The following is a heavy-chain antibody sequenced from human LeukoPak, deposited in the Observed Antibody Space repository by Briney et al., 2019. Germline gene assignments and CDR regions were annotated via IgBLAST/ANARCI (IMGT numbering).Heavy chain of an antibody. V-gene: IGHV4-59*01. Sequence: SETLPLTCTVSGGSINSYYWSWIRQPPGKGLEWIGYIYYSGSTNYNPSLKSRVTISVDTSKNQFSLNLSSVTAADTAVYYCARGAYGSGIRAYYYYYMDVWGKGTTVTVSS. CDR3: ARGAYGSGIRAYYYYYMDV. D-gene: IGHD3-10*01. CDR2: IYYSGST. J-gene: IGHJ6*03. CDR1: GGSINSYY.